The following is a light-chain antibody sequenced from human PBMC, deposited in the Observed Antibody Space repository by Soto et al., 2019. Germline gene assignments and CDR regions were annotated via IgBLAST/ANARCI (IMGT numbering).Light chain of an antibody. CDR3: CAFAYSRVV. CDR2: RNN. CDR1: SSNIGSNY. V-gene: IGLV1-47*01. Sequence: QSVLTQPPSASGTPGQRVTISCSGSSSNIGSNYVYWYQQLPGTAPKLLIYRNNQRPSGVPDRFSGSKSGTSASLAISGLRSEDEADYYCCAFAYSRVVFGGGTKLTVL. J-gene: IGLJ3*02.